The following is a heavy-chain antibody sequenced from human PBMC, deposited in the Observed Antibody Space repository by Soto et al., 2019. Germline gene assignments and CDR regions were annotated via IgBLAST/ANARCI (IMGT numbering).Heavy chain of an antibody. Sequence: EVQLVESGGGLVQPGGSLRLSCAASGFTFSSYWMHWVRQAPGKGLVWVSRINSDGSSTSYADSVKGRFTISRDNAKNTLYMKMNILRAEDTAVYYCARVRHYYDSSGYLNWFDPWGQGTLVTVSS. CDR3: ARVRHYYDSSGYLNWFDP. V-gene: IGHV3-74*01. CDR1: GFTFSSYW. CDR2: INSDGSST. J-gene: IGHJ5*02. D-gene: IGHD3-22*01.